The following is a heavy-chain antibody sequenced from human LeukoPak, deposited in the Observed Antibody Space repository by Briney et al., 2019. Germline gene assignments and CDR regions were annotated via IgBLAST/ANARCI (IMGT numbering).Heavy chain of an antibody. D-gene: IGHD1-14*01. CDR1: GGSIRSYY. Sequence: SETLSLTCTVSGGSIRSYYWSWIRQPPGKGLEWIGSFYYTGSTNYNPSLKSRVTISVDTSKNQFSLKLSSVTAADMAVYYCARLSGTHYEAIDYWGQGTPVTVSS. CDR2: FYYTGST. CDR3: ARLSGTHYEAIDY. V-gene: IGHV4-59*08. J-gene: IGHJ4*02.